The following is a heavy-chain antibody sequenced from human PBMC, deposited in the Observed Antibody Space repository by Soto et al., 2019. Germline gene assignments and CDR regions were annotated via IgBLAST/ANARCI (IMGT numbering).Heavy chain of an antibody. J-gene: IGHJ4*02. Sequence: QVQLVESGGGVVQAGRSLRLSCVASEFTFKSYGVHWVRQAPGKGLAWVAVMSYDGNKKHYADSVRGRFTISRDNSKNTLYLQMNSLRTEDTAVYYCAKDSYRGDIDLTPAPYGNDYWGQGTLVTVSS. CDR3: AKDSYRGDIDLTPAPYGNDY. CDR1: EFTFKSYG. D-gene: IGHD2-15*01. CDR2: MSYDGNKK. V-gene: IGHV3-30*18.